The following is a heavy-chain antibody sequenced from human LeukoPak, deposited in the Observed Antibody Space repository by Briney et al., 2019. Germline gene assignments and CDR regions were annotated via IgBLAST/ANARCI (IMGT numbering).Heavy chain of an antibody. CDR2: ISDSSGTM. D-gene: IGHD5-18*01. V-gene: IGHV3-48*04. CDR3: ARADWDTAMIDY. J-gene: IGHJ4*02. Sequence: GGSLRLSCAASGFTFSYYSMNWVRQAPGKGLEWVSYISDSSGTMYYADSVKGRFTISRDNAKNSLYLQMNSLRAEDTAVYYCARADWDTAMIDYWGQGTLVTVSS. CDR1: GFTFSYYS.